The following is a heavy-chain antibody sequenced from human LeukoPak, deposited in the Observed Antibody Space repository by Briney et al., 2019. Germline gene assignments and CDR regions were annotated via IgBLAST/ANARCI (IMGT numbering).Heavy chain of an antibody. J-gene: IGHJ5*02. CDR3: ARDKAPGGKRWFDP. D-gene: IGHD4-23*01. V-gene: IGHV4-59*01. Sequence: MSSETLSLTCAVYGGSFSDYYWSWIRQHPEKGLEWIGYLSDVGTNDYNPSLKGRVTISRDTSKNQFSLRLSSVTAADAAVYYCARDKAPGGKRWFDPWGQGIPVIVSS. CDR1: GGSFSDYY. CDR2: LSDVGTN.